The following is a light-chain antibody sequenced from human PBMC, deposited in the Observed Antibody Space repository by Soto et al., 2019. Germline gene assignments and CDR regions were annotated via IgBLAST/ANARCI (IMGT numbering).Light chain of an antibody. V-gene: IGKV3-20*01. CDR1: QSVIGSY. CDR2: GAS. J-gene: IGKJ5*01. CDR3: QQYGSSPIT. Sequence: EIELTQSPGTLSLSPGERATLSCRASQSVIGSYLAWYQQKPGQAPRLLIFGASYRATGIPDRFSGSGSGTDFTLTISRLEPEDFAVYYCQQYGSSPITFGQGTRLKIK.